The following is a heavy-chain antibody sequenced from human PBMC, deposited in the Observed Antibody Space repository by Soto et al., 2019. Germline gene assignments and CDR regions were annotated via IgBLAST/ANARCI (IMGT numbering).Heavy chain of an antibody. D-gene: IGHD3-16*01. V-gene: IGHV1-69*02. CDR1: GGTFSSYT. J-gene: IGHJ5*02. CDR3: ANLNWGWLDINWFDP. Sequence: SVKVSCKASGGTFSSYTISWVRQAPGQGLEWMGRIIPILGIANYAQKFQGRVTITADKSTSTAYMELSSLRSEDTAVYYCANLNWGWLDINWFDPWGQGTLVTVSS. CDR2: IIPILGIA.